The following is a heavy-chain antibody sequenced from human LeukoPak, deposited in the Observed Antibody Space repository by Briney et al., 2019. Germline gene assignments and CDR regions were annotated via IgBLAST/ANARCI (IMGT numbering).Heavy chain of an antibody. V-gene: IGHV4-34*01. D-gene: IGHD3-3*01. CDR1: GGSFSGYY. J-gene: IGHJ4*02. CDR2: TNHSGST. Sequence: SETLSLTCAVYGGSFSGYYWSWIRQPPGKGLEWIGETNHSGSTNYNPSLKSRVTISVDTSKNQFSLKLSSVTAADTAVYYCARGHYDFWSGYGYFDYWGQGTLVTVSS. CDR3: ARGHYDFWSGYGYFDY.